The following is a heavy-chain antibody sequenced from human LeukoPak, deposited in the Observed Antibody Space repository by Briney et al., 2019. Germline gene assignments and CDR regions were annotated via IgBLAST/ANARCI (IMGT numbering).Heavy chain of an antibody. J-gene: IGHJ4*02. CDR1: GFTFSSYE. D-gene: IGHD6-19*01. V-gene: IGHV3-48*03. CDR2: ISSSGSTI. CDR3: ARTKRTPYSSGWYSPNDPLYFDY. Sequence: GGSLRLSCAASGFTFSSYEMNWVRQAPGKGLEWVSYISSSGSTIYYADSVKGRFTISRDNAKNSLYLQMNGLRAEDTAVYYCARTKRTPYSSGWYSPNDPLYFDYWGQGTLVTVSS.